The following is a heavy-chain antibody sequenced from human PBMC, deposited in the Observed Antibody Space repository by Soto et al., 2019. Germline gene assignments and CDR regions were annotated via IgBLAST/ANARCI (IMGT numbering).Heavy chain of an antibody. J-gene: IGHJ6*02. V-gene: IGHV3-30-3*01. CDR1: GFTFSSYA. Sequence: LRLSCAASGFTFSSYAMHWVRQAPGKGLEWVAVISYDGSNKYYADSVKGRFTISRDNSKNTLYLQMNSLRAEDTAVYYCARTYDSMVRGVIVYYYYGMDVWGQGXTVTVYS. CDR3: ARTYDSMVRGVIVYYYYGMDV. D-gene: IGHD3-10*01. CDR2: ISYDGSNK.